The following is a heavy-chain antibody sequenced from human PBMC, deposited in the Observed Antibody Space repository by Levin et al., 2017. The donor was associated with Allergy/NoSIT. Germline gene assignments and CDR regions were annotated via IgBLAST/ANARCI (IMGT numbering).Heavy chain of an antibody. CDR2: IIPIFGTA. V-gene: IGHV1-69*01. Sequence: PGESLKISCKASGGTFSSYAISWVRQAPGQGLEWMGGIIPIFGTANYAQKFQGRVTITADESTSTAYMELSSLRSEDTAVYYCARDFPMVRGADSTFDYWGQGTLVTVSS. J-gene: IGHJ4*02. D-gene: IGHD3-10*01. CDR3: ARDFPMVRGADSTFDY. CDR1: GGTFSSYA.